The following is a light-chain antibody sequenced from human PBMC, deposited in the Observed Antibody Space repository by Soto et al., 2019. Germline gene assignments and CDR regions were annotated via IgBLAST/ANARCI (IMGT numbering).Light chain of an antibody. CDR2: DAS. CDR3: HQRSSWPWT. CDR1: QSFSSY. Sequence: EILLTQSPGTLSLSAGERATLSCRASQSFSSYLAWYQHIPGQAPRLLIYDASNRATGIAARFSGSGSVTDCTFTITSLEPEDFAVYYCHQRSSWPWTVGQGTKVDIK. V-gene: IGKV3-11*01. J-gene: IGKJ1*01.